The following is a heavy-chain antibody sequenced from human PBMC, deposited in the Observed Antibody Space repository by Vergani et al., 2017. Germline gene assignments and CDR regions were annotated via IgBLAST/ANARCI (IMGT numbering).Heavy chain of an antibody. CDR2: ISWNSGSI. V-gene: IGHV3-9*01. J-gene: IGHJ6*03. Sequence: EVQLVESGGGLLQPGRSLRLSCAASGFTFDDYAMHWVRHAPGKGLEWVSGISWNSGSIGSADSVKGRFTISRDNAKNSLYLQMNSLRAEDTALYYCAKSSLLYYDFGSGYWGRDYYYMDVWGKGTTVTVSS. CDR1: GFTFDDYA. D-gene: IGHD3-3*01. CDR3: AKSSLLYYDFGSGYWGRDYYYMDV.